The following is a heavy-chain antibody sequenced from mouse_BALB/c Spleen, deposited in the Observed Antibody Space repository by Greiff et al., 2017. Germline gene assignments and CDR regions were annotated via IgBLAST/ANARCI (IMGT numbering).Heavy chain of an antibody. CDR1: EYEFPSHD. J-gene: IGHJ1*01. D-gene: IGHD2-1*01. Sequence: EVKLMESGGGLVQPGESLKLSCESNEYEFPSHDMSWVRKTPEKRLELVAAINSDGGSTYYPDTMERRFIISRDNTKKTLYLQMSSLRSEDTALYYGARQGGSGNSWYFDVWGAGTTVTVSS. CDR3: ARQGGSGNSWYFDV. CDR2: INSDGGST. V-gene: IGHV5-2*01.